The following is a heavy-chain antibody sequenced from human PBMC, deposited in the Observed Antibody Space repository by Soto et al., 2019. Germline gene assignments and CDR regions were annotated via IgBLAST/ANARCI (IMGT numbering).Heavy chain of an antibody. V-gene: IGHV4-34*01. D-gene: IGHD3-10*01. Sequence: SETLSLTCAVYGGSFSGYYWSWIRQPPGKGLEWIGEINHSGSTNYNPSLKSRVTISVDTSKNQFSLKLSSVTAADTAVYYCARGLLWLRGYMDVWGKGTTVTVSS. J-gene: IGHJ6*03. CDR1: GGSFSGYY. CDR3: ARGLLWLRGYMDV. CDR2: INHSGST.